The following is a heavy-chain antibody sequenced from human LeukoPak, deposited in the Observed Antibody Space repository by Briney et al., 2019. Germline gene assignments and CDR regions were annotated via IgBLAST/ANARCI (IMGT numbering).Heavy chain of an antibody. Sequence: SETLSLTCTVSGGSISRDYWSWIRHPPGKGLEWIGYIYYTGRTDYNPSLKSRVTISVDASNNQFSLKLSSVTAADTAVYYCARDRPGGSSLDYWGQGTLVTVSS. D-gene: IGHD6-13*01. CDR1: GGSISRDY. J-gene: IGHJ4*02. V-gene: IGHV4-59*01. CDR3: ARDRPGGSSLDY. CDR2: IYYTGRT.